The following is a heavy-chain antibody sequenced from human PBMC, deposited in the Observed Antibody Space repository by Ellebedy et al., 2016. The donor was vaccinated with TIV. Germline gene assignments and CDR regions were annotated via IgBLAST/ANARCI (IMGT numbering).Heavy chain of an antibody. D-gene: IGHD2-15*01. Sequence: GESLKISXAASGFTFSQYGMNWVRQAPGKGLEWVSSITSSGAYIYYADSLKGRFTISRDNAKNSVYLQMNSLSAEDTAVYYCAREGCSGGSCYSYWLDPWGQGTLVTVSS. J-gene: IGHJ5*02. CDR3: AREGCSGGSCYSYWLDP. CDR2: ITSSGAYI. V-gene: IGHV3-21*01. CDR1: GFTFSQYG.